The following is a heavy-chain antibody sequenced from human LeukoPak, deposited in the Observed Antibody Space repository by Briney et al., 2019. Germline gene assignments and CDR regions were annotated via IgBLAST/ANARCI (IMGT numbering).Heavy chain of an antibody. CDR2: IKQDGSAK. CDR1: GFTFSRHW. D-gene: IGHD3-9*01. V-gene: IGHV3-7*03. CDR3: AKDGSLDILTGYYSPFDY. J-gene: IGHJ4*02. Sequence: PGGSLRLSCAASGFTFSRHWMYWVRQAPGKGLEWVANIKQDGSAKPYVDSVKGRFTISRDNAKNSLFLQMNSLRAEDTAVYYCAKDGSLDILTGYYSPFDYWGQGTLVTVSS.